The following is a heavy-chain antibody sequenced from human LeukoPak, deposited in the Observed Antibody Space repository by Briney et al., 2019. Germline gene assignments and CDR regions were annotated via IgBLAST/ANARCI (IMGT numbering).Heavy chain of an antibody. CDR1: GFTFSSYA. CDR2: IRQDGSEK. Sequence: GGSLRLSCAASGFTFSSYAMSWVRQAPGKGLEWVANIRQDGSEKFYVDSVKGRFTISRDNANSVLYLQMNSLRAEDTAMYYCAKDAQPRSRWFDPWGQGTLVTVSS. V-gene: IGHV3-7*03. CDR3: AKDAQPRSRWFDP. J-gene: IGHJ5*02. D-gene: IGHD1-14*01.